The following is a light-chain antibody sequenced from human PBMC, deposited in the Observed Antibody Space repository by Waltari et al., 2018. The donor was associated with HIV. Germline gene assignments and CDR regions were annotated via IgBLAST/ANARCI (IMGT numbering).Light chain of an antibody. CDR1: NSNIGNNF. J-gene: IGLJ2*01. CDR2: DSN. Sequence: QSVLTQPPSVSAAAGQKVTTPCSGRNSNIGNNFLPWSRQLPGTAPKLLIYDSNKRPSGSPDRFSGSKSETSATLDITVLQTGDEADYYCGTWYSSLSAVLFGGGTKLTVL. CDR3: GTWYSSLSAVL. V-gene: IGLV1-51*01.